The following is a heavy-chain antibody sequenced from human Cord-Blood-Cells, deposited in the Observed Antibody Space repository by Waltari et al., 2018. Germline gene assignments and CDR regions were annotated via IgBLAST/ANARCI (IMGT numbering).Heavy chain of an antibody. V-gene: IGHV4-34*01. Sequence: QVQLQQWGAGLLKPSETLSLTCAVYGGSFSGYYWSWIRQPPGKGLEWIGEINHSGSTNYNPSLKSRVTISVDTSKNQFSLKLSSVTAADTAVYYCAQLKNSGSYYNYFDYWDQGTLVTVSS. CDR1: GGSFSGYY. CDR3: AQLKNSGSYYNYFDY. J-gene: IGHJ4*02. D-gene: IGHD3-10*01. CDR2: INHSGST.